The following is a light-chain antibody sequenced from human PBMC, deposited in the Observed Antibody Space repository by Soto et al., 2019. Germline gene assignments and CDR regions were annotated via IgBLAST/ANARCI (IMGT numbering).Light chain of an antibody. CDR1: QSVSSN. J-gene: IGKJ1*01. CDR2: GAS. CDR3: QQYNNWPPRT. V-gene: IGKV3-15*01. Sequence: EIVLTQSPGTLSLSPGARATFSCRASQSVSSNLAWYQQKPGQAPRLLIYGASTRATGIPARFSGSGSGTEFTLTISSLQSEDFAVYYCQQYNNWPPRTFGQGTKVDIK.